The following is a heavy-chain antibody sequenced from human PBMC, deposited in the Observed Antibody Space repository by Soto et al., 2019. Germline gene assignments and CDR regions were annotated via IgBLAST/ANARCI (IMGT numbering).Heavy chain of an antibody. CDR1: GGSISSYY. J-gene: IGHJ3*02. D-gene: IGHD3-9*01. CDR3: PRDIGAVRYFDWSHAFDI. Sequence: SETLSLTCTFCGGSISSYYWSWIRQPPGKGLEWIGYIYYSGSTNYNPSLKSRVTISVDTSKNQFSLKLSSVTAADTAVYYCPRDIGAVRYFDWSHAFDIWGQGTMVTVSS. V-gene: IGHV4-59*01. CDR2: IYYSGST.